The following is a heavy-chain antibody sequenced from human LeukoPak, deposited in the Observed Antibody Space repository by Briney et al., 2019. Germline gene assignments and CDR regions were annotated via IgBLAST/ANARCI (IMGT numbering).Heavy chain of an antibody. J-gene: IGHJ5*02. CDR2: IYYSGST. CDR1: GGPHRSYY. CDR3: ARELWFGELNWFDP. V-gene: IGHV4-59*01. Sequence: PSETLSLTRTVCGGPHRSYYWRWMRRPPGWGLEGVGYIYYSGSTNYNPSLKRRITISVDTSKNQFSLKLSTGTAADTAVYYCARELWFGELNWFDPWGQGTLVTVSS. D-gene: IGHD3-10*01.